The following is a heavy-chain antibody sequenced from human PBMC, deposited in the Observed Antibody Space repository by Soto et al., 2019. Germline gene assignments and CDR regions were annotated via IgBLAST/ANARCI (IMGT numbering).Heavy chain of an antibody. CDR2: IIPIFGTA. J-gene: IGHJ4*02. CDR3: ARVGNYYDSSGYYSGYFDY. Sequence: QVQLVQSGAEVKKPGSSVKVSCKASGGTFSSYAISWVRQAPGQGLEWMGGIIPIFGTANYAQKFQGRVTITADEXXSXAXXELSSLRSEDTAVYYCARVGNYYDSSGYYSGYFDYWGQGTLVTVSS. CDR1: GGTFSSYA. V-gene: IGHV1-69*12. D-gene: IGHD3-22*01.